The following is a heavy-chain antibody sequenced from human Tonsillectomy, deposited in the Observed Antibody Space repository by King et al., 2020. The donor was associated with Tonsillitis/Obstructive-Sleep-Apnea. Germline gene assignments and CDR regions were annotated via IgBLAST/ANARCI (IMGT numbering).Heavy chain of an antibody. CDR1: GFTFDDYG. Sequence: VQLVESGGGVVRPGGSLRLSCAASGFTFDDYGMSWVRQAPGKGLEWVSGINWNGGSTGYADSVKGRFTISRDNAKNSLYLQMNSLRAEDTALYYCARDAYYDFWSGYYRIYYFDYWGQGTLVTVSS. V-gene: IGHV3-20*04. CDR2: INWNGGST. CDR3: ARDAYYDFWSGYYRIYYFDY. D-gene: IGHD3-3*01. J-gene: IGHJ4*02.